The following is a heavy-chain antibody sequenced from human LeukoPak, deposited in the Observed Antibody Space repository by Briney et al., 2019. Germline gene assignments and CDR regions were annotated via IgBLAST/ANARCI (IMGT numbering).Heavy chain of an antibody. CDR2: ISSSSSYI. Sequence: GGSLRLSCAASGFTFSSYSMNWVRQAPGKGLEWVSSISSSSSYIYYADSVKGRFTISRDNAKNSLYLQMNSLRAEDTAVYYCAFYDSSGYYPIDYWGQGTLVTVSS. CDR3: AFYDSSGYYPIDY. V-gene: IGHV3-21*01. D-gene: IGHD3-22*01. J-gene: IGHJ4*02. CDR1: GFTFSSYS.